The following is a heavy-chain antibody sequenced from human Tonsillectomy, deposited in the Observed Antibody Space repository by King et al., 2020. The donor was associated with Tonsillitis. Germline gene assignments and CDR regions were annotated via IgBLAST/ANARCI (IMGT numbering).Heavy chain of an antibody. V-gene: IGHV3-30*03. CDR3: ASRGGRGDYSSSNWFDP. CDR1: GFTFSSYG. Sequence: VQLVESGGGVVQPGRSLRLSCAASGFTFSSYGMHWVRQAPGKGLEWVAVISYDGSNRYYADSVRGRFTISRDNSKNTVYLQMNSLKPEDTAGYYCASRGGRGDYSSSNWFDPWGQGTLVTVSS. D-gene: IGHD4-11*01. CDR2: ISYDGSNR. J-gene: IGHJ5*02.